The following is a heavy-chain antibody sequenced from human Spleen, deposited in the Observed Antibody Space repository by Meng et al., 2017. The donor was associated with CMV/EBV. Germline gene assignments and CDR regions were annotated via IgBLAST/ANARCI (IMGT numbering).Heavy chain of an antibody. CDR2: IYHGEST. J-gene: IGHJ5*02. V-gene: IGHV4-4*02. Sequence: SETLSLTCAVSGDSISSGHWWTWVRQFPGKGLEWIGEIYHGESTNYNPSLKSRVTISVDTSTKQFSLNLSSVTAADTAVYYCARDSWSYGGNSYNYFDPWGQGTLVTVSS. CDR1: GDSISSGHW. D-gene: IGHD4-23*01. CDR3: ARDSWSYGGNSYNYFDP.